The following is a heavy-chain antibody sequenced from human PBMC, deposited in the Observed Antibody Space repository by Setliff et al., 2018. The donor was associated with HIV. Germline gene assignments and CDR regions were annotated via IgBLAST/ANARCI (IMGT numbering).Heavy chain of an antibody. CDR3: ARDYYYDSSGYRYFDY. CDR1: GYTFTDYY. Sequence: GASVKVSCKVSGYTFTDYYMHWVQQAPGKGLEWMGLVDLEDGETIYAEKFQGRVTMTEDTSTDTAYMELSSLRSEDTAVYYCARDYYYDSSGYRYFDYWGQGTLVTVSS. V-gene: IGHV1-69-2*01. D-gene: IGHD3-22*01. CDR2: VDLEDGET. J-gene: IGHJ4*02.